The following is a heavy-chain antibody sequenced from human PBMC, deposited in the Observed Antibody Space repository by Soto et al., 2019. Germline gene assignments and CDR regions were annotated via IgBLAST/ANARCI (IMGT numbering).Heavy chain of an antibody. V-gene: IGHV5-10-1*01. CDR2: IDPSDSYT. CDR1: GYSFTSYW. D-gene: IGHD3-16*01. Sequence: GESLKISCKGSGYSFTSYWISWVRQMPGKGLEWMGRIDPSDSYTNYSPSFQGHVTISADKSISTAYLQWSSLKASDTAMYYCARHRGGAFNWFAPWGQGTLVTVSS. J-gene: IGHJ5*02. CDR3: ARHRGGAFNWFAP.